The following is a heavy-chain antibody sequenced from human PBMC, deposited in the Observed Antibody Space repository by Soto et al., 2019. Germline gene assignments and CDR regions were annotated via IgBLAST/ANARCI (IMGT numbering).Heavy chain of an antibody. J-gene: IGHJ4*02. Sequence: ASETLSLTCAVSGYSISSGCFWGWIRQPPGKGLEWIANMYHDGNTHYNPSLKSRVTMSVDTSKNQFSLKLNSVTAADTALYNCAKDILTGYYIAFDYWGQGTLVTVSS. D-gene: IGHD3-9*01. CDR2: MYHDGNT. CDR1: GYSISSGCF. CDR3: AKDILTGYYIAFDY. V-gene: IGHV4-38-2*02.